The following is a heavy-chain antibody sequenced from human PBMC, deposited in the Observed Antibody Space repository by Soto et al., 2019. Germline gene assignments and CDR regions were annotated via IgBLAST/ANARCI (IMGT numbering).Heavy chain of an antibody. J-gene: IGHJ4*02. CDR1: GYTFTAYA. D-gene: IGHD6-19*01. CDR3: ARAVAVPADFDY. CDR2: INAGNGNT. V-gene: IGHV1-3*01. Sequence: ASVKVSCKASGYTFTAYAIYWVRQAPGQRLEWMGWINAGNGNTKHSQKFQGRVTITRDTSASTAYMELSSLRSEDTAVYYCARAVAVPADFDYWGQGTLVTVSS.